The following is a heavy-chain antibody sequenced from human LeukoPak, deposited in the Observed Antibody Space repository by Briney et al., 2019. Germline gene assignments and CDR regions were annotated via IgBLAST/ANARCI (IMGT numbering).Heavy chain of an antibody. J-gene: IGHJ5*02. Sequence: SETLSLTCTVSGGSISTYYWSWLRQPPGKGLEWIAYINYSGRTNYNPSLKSRVTISVDTSQNQFSLKLSSVTAADTAVYYCARGAGWYSSWGQGTLVTVSS. CDR2: INYSGRT. CDR1: GGSISTYY. V-gene: IGHV4-59*01. D-gene: IGHD6-19*01. CDR3: ARGAGWYSS.